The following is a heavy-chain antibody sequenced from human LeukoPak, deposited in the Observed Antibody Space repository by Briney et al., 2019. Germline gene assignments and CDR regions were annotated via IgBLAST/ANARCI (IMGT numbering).Heavy chain of an antibody. D-gene: IGHD3-16*02. CDR3: AKAPIYVWGSYRSNDAFDI. J-gene: IGHJ3*02. Sequence: GGSLRLSCAASGFTFSSYAMSWVRQAPGKGLEWVSAISGSGGSTYYADSVKGRFTISRDNFKNTLYLQMNSLRAEDTAVYYCAKAPIYVWGSYRSNDAFDIWGQGTMVTVSS. V-gene: IGHV3-23*01. CDR2: ISGSGGST. CDR1: GFTFSSYA.